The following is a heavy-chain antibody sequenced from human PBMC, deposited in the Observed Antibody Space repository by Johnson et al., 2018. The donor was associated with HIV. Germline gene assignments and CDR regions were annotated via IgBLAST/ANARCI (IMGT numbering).Heavy chain of an antibody. CDR3: AKDSQGLRAFDI. Sequence: QVQLVESGGGVVQPGRSLRLSCAASGFTFSTYGMHWVRQAPGKGLEWVAVISYDGSNEYYVESVKGRFTISRDNSKSTLYLQMNSPRVEDTAVYYCAKDSQGLRAFDIWGQGTMVTVSS. D-gene: IGHD6-25*01. CDR1: GFTFSTYG. J-gene: IGHJ3*02. V-gene: IGHV3-30*18. CDR2: ISYDGSNE.